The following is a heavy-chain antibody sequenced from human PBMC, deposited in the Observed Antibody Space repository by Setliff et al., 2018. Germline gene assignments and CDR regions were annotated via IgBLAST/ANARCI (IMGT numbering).Heavy chain of an antibody. Sequence: KASETLSLTCGVSGYSISSGHFWGWIRQPPGKGLEWLGNIFHSGSTYYNPTLNSRVTMSVDTSKNQFSLMLTSVTAEDTAVYFCARDVFDFRTGQGGPWGQGTRVTVSS. CDR2: IFHSGST. CDR3: ARDVFDFRTGQGGP. D-gene: IGHD3-3*01. V-gene: IGHV4-38-2*02. J-gene: IGHJ5*02. CDR1: GYSISSGHF.